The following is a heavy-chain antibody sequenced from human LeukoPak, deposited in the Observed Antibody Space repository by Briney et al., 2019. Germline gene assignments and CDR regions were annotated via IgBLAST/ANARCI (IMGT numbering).Heavy chain of an antibody. Sequence: GGSLRLSCAASGFTFSNSYMSWVRQAPGKGLEWVATIKEDGSAKYYVDSVRGRFSISRDNAKNSLYLQMNSLSAEDTAVYYCARDTAAAGTRWGQGTLVTVSS. D-gene: IGHD6-13*01. V-gene: IGHV3-7*01. CDR2: IKEDGSAK. J-gene: IGHJ4*02. CDR3: ARDTAAAGTR. CDR1: GFTFSNSY.